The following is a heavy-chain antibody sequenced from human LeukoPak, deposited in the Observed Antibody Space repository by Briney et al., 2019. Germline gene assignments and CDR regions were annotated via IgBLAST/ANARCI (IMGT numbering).Heavy chain of an antibody. Sequence: ASVKVSCKASGYTFTTYYMHWVRQAPGQGLEWMGIINPSGGTTGYAQKFQGRLTMTRDTSTTTVYMELSSLRSEDTAVYYCARVRVRGLRTNAFDIWGHGTMVTVSS. V-gene: IGHV1-46*01. CDR3: ARVRVRGLRTNAFDI. CDR2: INPSGGTT. J-gene: IGHJ3*02. D-gene: IGHD3-10*01. CDR1: GYTFTTYY.